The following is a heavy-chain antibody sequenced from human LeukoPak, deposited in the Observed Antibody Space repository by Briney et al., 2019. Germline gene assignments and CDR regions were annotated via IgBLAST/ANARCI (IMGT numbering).Heavy chain of an antibody. D-gene: IGHD6-13*01. CDR2: INTNTGNP. CDR1: GYTFTNYA. Sequence: ASVRVSCKASGYTFTNYAMNWVRQAPGQGLEWMGWINTNTGNPTYAQGFTGRFVFSLDTSVSTAYLQISSLKAEDTAMYYCARERRSSSPGEQQLVRAFDIWGQGTMVTVSS. V-gene: IGHV7-4-1*02. J-gene: IGHJ3*02. CDR3: ARERRSSSPGEQQLVRAFDI.